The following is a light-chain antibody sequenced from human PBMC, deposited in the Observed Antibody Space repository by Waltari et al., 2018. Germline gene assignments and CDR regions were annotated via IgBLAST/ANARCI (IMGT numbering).Light chain of an antibody. CDR1: QGINKY. CDR2: DAS. CDR3: QQYGSSPPYT. Sequence: DIQMTQSPSSLSASVGDRVTITCQASQGINKYLNWYQQKPGKPPNLLIYDASNLETGVPSRFSGSGSGRHFTLTISSLQPEDIATYYCQQYGSSPPYTFGQGTKLEIK. V-gene: IGKV1-33*01. J-gene: IGKJ2*01.